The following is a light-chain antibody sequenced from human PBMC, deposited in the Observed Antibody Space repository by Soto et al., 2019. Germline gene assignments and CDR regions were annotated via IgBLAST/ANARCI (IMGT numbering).Light chain of an antibody. Sequence: EIVLTQSPATLSLSPGERATLSCRASQSVSSYLAWYQQKPGQAPRLLIHDASNRASGIPARFSGSGSGADFTLTISSLEPEDFAVYYCQQRANWPLTFGPGT. CDR2: DAS. CDR3: QQRANWPLT. V-gene: IGKV3-11*01. CDR1: QSVSSY. J-gene: IGKJ3*01.